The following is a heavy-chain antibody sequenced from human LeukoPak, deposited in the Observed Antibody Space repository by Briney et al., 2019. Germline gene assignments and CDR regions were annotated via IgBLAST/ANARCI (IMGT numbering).Heavy chain of an antibody. CDR3: ARHGQPLPVVGYYYYYYLDV. J-gene: IGHJ6*03. CDR2: INHSGST. D-gene: IGHD1-26*01. Sequence: PSETLSLTCAVYGGSFSGYYWSWIRQPPGKGLEWIGEINHSGSTNYNPSLKSRVTISVDTSKNQFSLKLSSVTAADTAVYYCARHGQPLPVVGYYYYYYLDVWGKGTTVTVSS. CDR1: GGSFSGYY. V-gene: IGHV4-34*01.